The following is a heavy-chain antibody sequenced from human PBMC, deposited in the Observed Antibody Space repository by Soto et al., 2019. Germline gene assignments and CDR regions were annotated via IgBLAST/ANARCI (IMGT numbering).Heavy chain of an antibody. V-gene: IGHV3-15*01. CDR2: IKSKTDGGTT. Sequence: GGSLRLSCAASGFTFSNAWMSWVRQAPGKGLEWVGRIKSKTDGGTTDYAAPVKGRFTISRDDSKNTLYLQMNSLKTEDTAVYYCTTDPISNYEAFRYYWGQGTLVTVSS. D-gene: IGHD4-4*01. CDR3: TTDPISNYEAFRYY. CDR1: GFTFSNAW. J-gene: IGHJ4*02.